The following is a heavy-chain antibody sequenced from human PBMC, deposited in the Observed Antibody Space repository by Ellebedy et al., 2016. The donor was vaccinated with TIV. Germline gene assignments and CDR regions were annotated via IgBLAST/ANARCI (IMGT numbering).Heavy chain of an antibody. CDR3: AKDGIIVGGFFDS. CDR1: GSMFPRYA. J-gene: IGHJ5*01. Sequence: GESLKISCAASGSMFPRYAMSWVRQGPGKGLEWVSAVSTGGTTTYYADSVEGRFTVSRDDSKNILFLQMDSLRPDDTAIYYCAKDGIIVGGFFDSWGQGALVTVSS. V-gene: IGHV3-23*01. D-gene: IGHD1-26*01. CDR2: VSTGGTTT.